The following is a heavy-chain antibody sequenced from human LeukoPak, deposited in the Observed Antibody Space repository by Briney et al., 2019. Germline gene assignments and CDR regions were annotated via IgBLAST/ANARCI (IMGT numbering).Heavy chain of an antibody. CDR1: GFTFSNYW. D-gene: IGHD3-3*01. V-gene: IGHV3-7*01. CDR3: ARDFWGAYRVDFFDY. J-gene: IGHJ4*02. Sequence: PGGSLRLSCAASGFTFSNYWMSWVRRAPGKGLEWAANIKQDGSETYVDSVRGRFTISRDNAKNSLYLQMNSLRADDTAIYYCARDFWGAYRVDFFDYWGQGTLVTVSS. CDR2: IKQDGSET.